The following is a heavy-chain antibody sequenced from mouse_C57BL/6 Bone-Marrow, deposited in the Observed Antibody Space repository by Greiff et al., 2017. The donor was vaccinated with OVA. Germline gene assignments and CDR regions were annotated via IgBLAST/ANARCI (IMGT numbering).Heavy chain of an antibody. V-gene: IGHV1-81*01. D-gene: IGHD1-1*01. Sequence: QVQLQQSGAELARPGASVKLSCKASGYTFTSYGISWVKQRTGQGLEWIGEIYPRSGNTYYNEKFKGKATLTADKSSSTAYMELRSLTSEDSAVYFCAGYYYGSTHWYFDVWGTGTTVTVSS. CDR1: GYTFTSYG. CDR2: IYPRSGNT. CDR3: AGYYYGSTHWYFDV. J-gene: IGHJ1*03.